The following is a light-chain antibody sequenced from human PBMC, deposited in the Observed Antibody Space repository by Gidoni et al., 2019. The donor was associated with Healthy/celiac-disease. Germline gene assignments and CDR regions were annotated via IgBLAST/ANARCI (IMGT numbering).Light chain of an antibody. CDR3: QQRSNWPKT. CDR1: QSVSSY. Sequence: EIVLTQSPATLSLSPGERATFSCRASQSVSSYLACSQQKPGQAPRLLIYDASNRATGIPARFSGSGSGTDFTLTISSLEPEDFAVYYCQQRSNWPKTFXQXTKVEIK. V-gene: IGKV3-11*01. CDR2: DAS. J-gene: IGKJ1*01.